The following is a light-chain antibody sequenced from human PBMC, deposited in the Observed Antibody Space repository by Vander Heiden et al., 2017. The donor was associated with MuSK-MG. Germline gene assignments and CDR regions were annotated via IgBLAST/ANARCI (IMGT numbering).Light chain of an antibody. J-gene: IGLJ3*02. CDR3: SSYTSSSTWV. Sequence: QSALTQPASVSGSPGQPIAISCTGTSSDVGGYNYVSWYQQRPGKAPKLMIYEVSKRPSGVSNRFAGSKSGNTASLTISGLQAEDEVDYYCSSYTSSSTWVFGGGTKLTVL. V-gene: IGLV2-14*01. CDR1: SSDVGGYNY. CDR2: EVS.